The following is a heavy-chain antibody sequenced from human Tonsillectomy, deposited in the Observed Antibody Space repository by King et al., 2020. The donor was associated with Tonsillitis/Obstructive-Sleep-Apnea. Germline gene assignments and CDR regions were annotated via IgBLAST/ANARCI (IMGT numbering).Heavy chain of an antibody. CDR1: GFTVSSNY. D-gene: IGHD1-14*01. V-gene: IGHV3-66*01. Sequence: VQLVESGGGLVRPGGSLRLSCAASGFTVSSNYMTWVRQAPGKGLEWVSVIYSGGRTYYADSVKVRFTISRDNSKNTLYRKMNSLRSEDTAVYYCATSSIIFDYWGQGPLVTVSS. CDR2: IYSGGRT. CDR3: ATSSIIFDY. J-gene: IGHJ4*02.